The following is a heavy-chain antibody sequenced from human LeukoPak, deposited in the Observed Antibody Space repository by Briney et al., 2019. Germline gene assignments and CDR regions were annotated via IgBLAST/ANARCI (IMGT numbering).Heavy chain of an antibody. D-gene: IGHD2-15*01. V-gene: IGHV4-34*01. Sequence: SETLSLTCAVYGGSFSGYYWSWIRQPPGKGLEWIGEINHSGSTNYNPSLKSRVTISVDTSKNQFSLKLSSVTAADTAVYYCARECSGGSCYSAVWCPWFDPWGQGTLVTVSS. CDR2: INHSGST. J-gene: IGHJ5*02. CDR1: GGSFSGYY. CDR3: ARECSGGSCYSAVWCPWFDP.